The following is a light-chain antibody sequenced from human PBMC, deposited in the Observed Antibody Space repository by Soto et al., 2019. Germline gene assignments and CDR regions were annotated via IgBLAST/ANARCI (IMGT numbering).Light chain of an antibody. V-gene: IGKV1-39*01. CDR2: AAS. CDR1: QSVSKY. Sequence: DIPLPHSPSPLSESEGDRGTLXCRTSQSVSKYVSWYQQKPGKAPKPLIYAASSLQTGVPSRFSGSGSGTYFTLTISSLQPEDFATYYCQQSYSSSWTFGQGAKVDI. CDR3: QQSYSSSWT. J-gene: IGKJ1*01.